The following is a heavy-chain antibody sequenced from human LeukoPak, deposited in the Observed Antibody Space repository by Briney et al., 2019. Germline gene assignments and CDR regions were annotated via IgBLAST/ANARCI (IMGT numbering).Heavy chain of an antibody. J-gene: IGHJ4*02. CDR1: GFTFSNVY. CDR3: PTTR. V-gene: IGHV3-15*01. CDR2: IKSKSDGATA. Sequence: GGSLRLSCAGSGFTFSNVYMSWVRQAPGKGLEWVGRIKSKSDGATADYAAPVTGRFTISRDDSQNIVFLQMNSLKIEDTGVYYCPTTRWGQGTLVTVSS.